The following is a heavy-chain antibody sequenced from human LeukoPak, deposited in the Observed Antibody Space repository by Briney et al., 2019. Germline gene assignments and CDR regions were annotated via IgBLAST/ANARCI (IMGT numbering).Heavy chain of an antibody. Sequence: SETLSLTCTVSGGSISSYYWSWIRQPAGKGLEWIGRIYTSGSTNYNPSLKGRVTMSVDTSKNQFSLKLSSVTAADTAVYYCARDQRVRGVHYYYGMDVWGQGTTVTVSS. CDR2: IYTSGST. D-gene: IGHD3-10*01. CDR3: ARDQRVRGVHYYYGMDV. V-gene: IGHV4-4*07. J-gene: IGHJ6*02. CDR1: GGSISSYY.